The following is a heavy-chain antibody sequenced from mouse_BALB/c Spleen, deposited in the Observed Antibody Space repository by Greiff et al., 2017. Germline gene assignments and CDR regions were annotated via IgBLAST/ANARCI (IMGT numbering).Heavy chain of an antibody. CDR2: ISTYYGDA. CDR1: GYTFTDYA. J-gene: IGHJ4*01. D-gene: IGHD1-1*01. CDR3: ATRYGSSSYAMDY. V-gene: IGHV1S137*01. Sequence: VKLVESGAELVRPGVSVKISCKGSGYTFTDYAMHWVKQSHAKSLEWIGVISTYYGDASYNQKFKGKATMTVDKSSSTAYMELARLTSEDSAIYYCATRYGSSSYAMDYWGQGTSVTVSS.